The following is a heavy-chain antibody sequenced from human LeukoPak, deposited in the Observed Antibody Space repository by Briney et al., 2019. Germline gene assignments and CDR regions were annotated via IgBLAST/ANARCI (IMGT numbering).Heavy chain of an antibody. CDR1: GFSFSSFA. CDR2: ILSGGDVF. D-gene: IGHD4-17*01. V-gene: IGHV3-23*01. J-gene: IGHJ3*02. CDR3: ARDPNGNYVGAFEM. Sequence: GGSLRRSCAASGFSFSSFAMMWVRQAPGMGLELISAILSGGDVFFYGDSVRGRFTISRDDSTNTLFLQMNNLRADDSAVYYCARDPNGNYVGAFEMWGPGTTVTVSS.